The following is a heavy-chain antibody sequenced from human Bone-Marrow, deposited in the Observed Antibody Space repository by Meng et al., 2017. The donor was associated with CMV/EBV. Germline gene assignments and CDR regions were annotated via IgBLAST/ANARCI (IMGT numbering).Heavy chain of an antibody. V-gene: IGHV1-18*01. J-gene: IGHJ5*02. Sequence: ASVKVSCKTSGYTFRNYGISWVRQAPGQGLEWMGWISANNGNTRYAQNLQGRVTMTTDTSTNTAYMELRSLRSDDTAVYYCASGRLLWGVNANWFDPWGQGTLVTVSS. D-gene: IGHD3-16*01. CDR2: ISANNGNT. CDR3: ASGRLLWGVNANWFDP. CDR1: GYTFRNYG.